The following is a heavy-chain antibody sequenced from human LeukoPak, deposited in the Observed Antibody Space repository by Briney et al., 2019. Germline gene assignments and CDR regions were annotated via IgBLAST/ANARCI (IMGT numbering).Heavy chain of an antibody. CDR1: GFIFSNNY. CDR3: AKDVVGAEGSFEM. D-gene: IGHD1-26*01. Sequence: GGSLRLSCAASGFIFSNNYMNWVRQAPGKGLEWVSIIYRDGSTYYSDSVQGRFTVSRDNSQNTLYLQMNSLRTEDTAIYYCAKDVVGAEGSFEMWGQGTMVTVSS. J-gene: IGHJ3*02. CDR2: IYRDGST. V-gene: IGHV3-53*01.